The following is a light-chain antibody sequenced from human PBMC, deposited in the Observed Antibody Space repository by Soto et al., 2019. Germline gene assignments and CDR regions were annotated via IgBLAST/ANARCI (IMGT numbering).Light chain of an antibody. CDR2: VNSDGSH. CDR1: SGHSNYA. V-gene: IGLV4-69*01. Sequence: QLVLTQSPSASASLGASVKLTCTLSSGHSNYAIAWHQQQPDKGPRYLMRVNSDGSHNRGDGIPDRFSASSSGSERYLSISSLQPEDEADYFCQTWASGIRLFGRGTKLTVL. J-gene: IGLJ3*02. CDR3: QTWASGIRL.